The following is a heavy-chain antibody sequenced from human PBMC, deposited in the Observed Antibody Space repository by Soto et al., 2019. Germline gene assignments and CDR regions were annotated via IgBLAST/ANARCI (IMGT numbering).Heavy chain of an antibody. CDR2: IKQDGSEK. V-gene: IGHV3-7*01. D-gene: IGHD2-2*01. Sequence: GGSLRLSCAASGFTFSSYWMSWVRQAPGKGLEWVANIKQDGSEKYYVDSVKGRFPISRDNAKNSLYLQMNSLRAEATAVYYCAREPSFLYYFDYWGQGTLVPVSS. J-gene: IGHJ4*02. CDR3: AREPSFLYYFDY. CDR1: GFTFSSYW.